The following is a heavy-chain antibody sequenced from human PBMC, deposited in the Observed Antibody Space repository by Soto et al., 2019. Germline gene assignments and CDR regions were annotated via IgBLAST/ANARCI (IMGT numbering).Heavy chain of an antibody. CDR2: MYFGGSF. Sequence: SETLSLTCTVSGASVSTGYWSWIRQPPGKGLEWIGFMYFGGSFNYNPSLTSRATISVETSKNQFSMKMTSVTAADTAVYYCARSYYDSTGFAVDPWGQGTLVTVSS. CDR3: ARSYYDSTGFAVDP. D-gene: IGHD3-22*01. J-gene: IGHJ5*02. CDR1: GASVSTGY. V-gene: IGHV4-59*02.